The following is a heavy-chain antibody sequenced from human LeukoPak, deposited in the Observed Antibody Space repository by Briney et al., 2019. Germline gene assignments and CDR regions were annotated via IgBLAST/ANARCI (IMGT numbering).Heavy chain of an antibody. D-gene: IGHD2-2*01. CDR1: GYTFTSYG. CDR2: ISAYNGNT. V-gene: IGHV1-18*01. CDR3: ARDSGLGYCSSTSCHVGFDY. Sequence: RASVKVSCKASGYTFTSYGISWVRQAPGQGLEWMGWISAYNGNTNYAQKLQGRVTMTTDTSTSTAYMELRSLRSDDTAVYYCARDSGLGYCSSTSCHVGFDYWGQGTLVTVSS. J-gene: IGHJ4*02.